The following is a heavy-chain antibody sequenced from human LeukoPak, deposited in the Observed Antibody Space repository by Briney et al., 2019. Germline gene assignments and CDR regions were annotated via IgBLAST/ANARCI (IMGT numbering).Heavy chain of an antibody. CDR2: ISAYNGNT. CDR1: GYTFTSYG. Sequence: GASVKVSCKASGYTFTSYGISWVRQAPGQGLEWMGWISAYNGNTNYAQKLQGRVTMTTDTSTSTAYMELRSLRSDDTAVYYCARARGGERYYYYGMDVWGQGTTVTVSS. CDR3: ARARGGERYYYYGMDV. V-gene: IGHV1-18*01. D-gene: IGHD2-21*01. J-gene: IGHJ6*02.